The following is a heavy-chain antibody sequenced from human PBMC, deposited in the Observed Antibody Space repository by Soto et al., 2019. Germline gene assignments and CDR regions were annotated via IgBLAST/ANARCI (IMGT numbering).Heavy chain of an antibody. CDR2: INAGNGNT. V-gene: IGHV1-3*01. CDR1: GYTFTSYA. J-gene: IGHJ6*02. D-gene: IGHD3-9*01. Sequence: QVQLVQSGAEVKKPGASVKVSCKASGYTFTSYAMHWVRQAPGQRLEWMGWINAGNGNTKYSQKFQGRVTITRDTSASTAYIELSSLRSEDTAVYYCARSAYDILTGATYGMDVWGQGTTVTVSS. CDR3: ARSAYDILTGATYGMDV.